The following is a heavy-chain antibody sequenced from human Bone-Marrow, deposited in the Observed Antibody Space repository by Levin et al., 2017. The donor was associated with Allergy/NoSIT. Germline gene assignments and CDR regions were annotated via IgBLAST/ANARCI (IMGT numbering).Heavy chain of an antibody. D-gene: IGHD5-18*01. J-gene: IGHJ4*02. CDR3: ARYMDTNMGPFDY. CDR2: IYYTGST. V-gene: IGHV4-59*01. CDR1: GGSISPFY. Sequence: GSLRLSCTVSGGSISPFYWGWIRQPPGKGLEWIGYIYYTGSTNYIASLKSRVTTSVDTSKNQFSLKLSSVTAADTAVYYCARYMDTNMGPFDYWGQGTLVTVSS.